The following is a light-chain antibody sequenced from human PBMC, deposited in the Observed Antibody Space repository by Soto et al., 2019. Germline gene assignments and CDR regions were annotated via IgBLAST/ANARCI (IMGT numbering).Light chain of an antibody. CDR3: SSYTTTSTYV. V-gene: IGLV2-14*01. CDR1: NSDVGGYDY. CDR2: EVT. J-gene: IGLJ1*01. Sequence: QSALTQPASVSGSPGQSITISCTGTNSDVGGYDYVSWYQQHPDKAPKFMIYEVTNRPSGVSHRFSGSKSGNTASLTISGLQAEDAADYYCSSYTTTSTYVFGTGTKVTVL.